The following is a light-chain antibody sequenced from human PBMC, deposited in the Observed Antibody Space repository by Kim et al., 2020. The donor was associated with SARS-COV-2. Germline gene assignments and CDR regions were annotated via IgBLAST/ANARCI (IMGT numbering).Light chain of an antibody. CDR3: QVWDATDDRPV. Sequence: SYELTQPPSVSVAPGKTARVTCGGDNIGSKSVCWYQKKAGQAPVVIIYYNDDRPSGIPERFSGSNSGNTATLTINRVEGGDEADYYCQVWDATDDRPVFGGGTKLTVL. CDR1: NIGSKS. CDR2: YND. J-gene: IGLJ2*01. V-gene: IGLV3-21*04.